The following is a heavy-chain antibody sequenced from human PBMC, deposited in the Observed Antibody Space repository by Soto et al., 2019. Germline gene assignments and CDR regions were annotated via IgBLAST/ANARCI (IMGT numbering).Heavy chain of an antibody. CDR2: IYYSGST. CDR1: GGSISSYY. D-gene: IGHD6-19*01. J-gene: IGHJ6*03. V-gene: IGHV4-59*01. Sequence: SETLSLTCTVSGGSISSYYWSWIRQPPGKGLERIGFIYYSGSTNYNPSLKSRVTISVDTSKNQFSLKLSSVTAADTAVYYCASLVFTIAVAGTKGLEYYMDVWGKGTTVTVSS. CDR3: ASLVFTIAVAGTKGLEYYMDV.